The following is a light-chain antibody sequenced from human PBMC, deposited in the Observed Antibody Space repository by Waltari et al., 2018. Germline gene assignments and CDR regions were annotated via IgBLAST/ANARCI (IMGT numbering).Light chain of an antibody. Sequence: DIVMTQSPDSLPVSLGERATVNCKSSQSVLYSSNNKNYLAWYQQKPGQSPKLLIYWASTRDSGVPDRFSGSGSGTDFTLTISSLQAEDVAVYYCQQFYSTPRTFGQGTKVEI. V-gene: IGKV4-1*01. CDR3: QQFYSTPRT. CDR1: QSVLYSSNNKNY. CDR2: WAS. J-gene: IGKJ1*01.